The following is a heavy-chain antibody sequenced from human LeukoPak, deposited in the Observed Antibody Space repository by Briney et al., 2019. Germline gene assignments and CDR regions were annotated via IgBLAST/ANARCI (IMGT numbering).Heavy chain of an antibody. CDR1: GFTFSSYA. J-gene: IGHJ4*02. V-gene: IGHV3-23*01. CDR3: AKDLEAVDFWSGYPNF. D-gene: IGHD3-3*01. CDR2: ISGSGGST. Sequence: AGGSLRLSCAASGFTFSSYAMSWVRQAPGKGLEWVSAISGSGGSTYYADSVKGRFTISRDNSKNTLYLQMNSLRAEDTAVYYCAKDLEAVDFWSGYPNFWGQGTLVTVSS.